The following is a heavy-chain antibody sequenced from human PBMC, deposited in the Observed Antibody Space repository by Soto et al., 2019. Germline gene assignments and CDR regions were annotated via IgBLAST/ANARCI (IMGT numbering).Heavy chain of an antibody. CDR3: ARERGLRGTNWFDP. Sequence: SETLSLSCTVSGGSISSYYWSWIRQPPGKGLEWIGYIYYSGSTNYNPSLKSRVTISVDTSKNQFSLKLSSVTAADTAVYYCARERGLRGTNWFDPWGQGTLVTVS. CDR1: GGSISSYY. D-gene: IGHD4-17*01. V-gene: IGHV4-59*01. CDR2: IYYSGST. J-gene: IGHJ5*02.